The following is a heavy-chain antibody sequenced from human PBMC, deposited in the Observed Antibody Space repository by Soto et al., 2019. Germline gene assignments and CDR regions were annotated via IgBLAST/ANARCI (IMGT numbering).Heavy chain of an antibody. CDR1: GGSISSYY. D-gene: IGHD2-2*01. CDR2: IYYSGST. J-gene: IGHJ4*02. Sequence: SETLSLTCTVSGGSISSYYWSWIRQPPGKGLEWIGYIYYSGSTNYNPSLKSRVTISVDTSKNQFSLKLSSVTAADTAVYYCARGDIVLVPAATYFGYWGQGTLVTVSS. V-gene: IGHV4-59*01. CDR3: ARGDIVLVPAATYFGY.